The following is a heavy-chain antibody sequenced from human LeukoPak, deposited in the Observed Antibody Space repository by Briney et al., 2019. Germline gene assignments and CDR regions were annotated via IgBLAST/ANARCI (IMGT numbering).Heavy chain of an antibody. CDR1: GFTFSSYE. V-gene: IGHV3-48*03. CDR3: VKGSEAYCDSKSDY. Sequence: GGSLRLSCAASGFTFSSYEMNWVRQAPGKGLEWVSYISSSGSTICYADSVKGRFTISRDNSKNTLYLQMSSLRADDTAVYYCVKGSEAYCDSKSDYWGQGTLVTVSS. CDR2: ISSSGSTI. D-gene: IGHD3-22*01. J-gene: IGHJ4*02.